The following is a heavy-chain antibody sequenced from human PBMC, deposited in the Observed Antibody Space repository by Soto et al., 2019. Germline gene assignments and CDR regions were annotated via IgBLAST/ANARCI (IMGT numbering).Heavy chain of an antibody. J-gene: IGHJ4*02. CDR2: INAGNGNI. CDR3: ARDLGGWTDY. Sequence: QVQLVQSGAEVKKPGASVKVSCKASGYTFTSYAMQWVRQAPGQRLEWKGWINAGNGNIKYSQKFQGRVTITRDTSASTAYMELSSLRSEDTTAYYCARDLGGWTDYWGQGTLVTVSS. D-gene: IGHD6-19*01. V-gene: IGHV1-3*01. CDR1: GYTFTSYA.